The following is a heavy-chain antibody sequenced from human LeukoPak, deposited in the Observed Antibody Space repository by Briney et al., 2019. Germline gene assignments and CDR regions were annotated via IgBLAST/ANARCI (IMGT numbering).Heavy chain of an antibody. CDR2: IIPIFGTA. V-gene: IGHV1-69*01. J-gene: IGHJ4*02. CDR3: ASGGYCSGGSCYSFDY. CDR1: GGTFSSYA. Sequence: SVKVSCKASGGTFSSYAVSWVRQAPGQGLEWMGGIIPIFGTANYAQKFQGRVTITADESTSTAYTELSSLRSEDTAVYYCASGGYCSGGSCYSFDYWGQGTLVTVSS. D-gene: IGHD2-15*01.